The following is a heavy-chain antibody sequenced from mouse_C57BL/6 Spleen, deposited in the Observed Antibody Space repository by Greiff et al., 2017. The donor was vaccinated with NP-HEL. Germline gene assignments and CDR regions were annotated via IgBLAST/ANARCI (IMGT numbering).Heavy chain of an antibody. D-gene: IGHD4-1*01. CDR3: ARALGGYFDY. Sequence: EVQLQQSGPGLVKPSQSLSLTCSVTGYSITSGYYWNWIRQFPGNKLEWMGYISYDGSNNYNPSLKNRISITRDTSKNQFFLKLNSVTTEDTATYYWARALGGYFDYWGQGTTLTVSS. J-gene: IGHJ2*01. V-gene: IGHV3-6*01. CDR2: ISYDGSN. CDR1: GYSITSGYY.